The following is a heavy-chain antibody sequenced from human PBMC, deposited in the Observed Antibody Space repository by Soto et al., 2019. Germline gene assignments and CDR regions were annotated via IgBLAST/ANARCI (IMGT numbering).Heavy chain of an antibody. CDR3: ARGDYGTGGYPFPYFDY. V-gene: IGHV1-2*02. CDR1: GYSFTGYY. CDR2: INPDSGAT. Sequence: HEHLVQSGAEVKRPGASLKVSCKASGYSFTGYYIHWVRQAPGQGLEWMGLINPDSGATNYAQNFQCRVTLTSATSISTASMDLTSLTSDDTAVYYCARGDYGTGGYPFPYFDYWGQGTLVIVSS. J-gene: IGHJ4*02. D-gene: IGHD2-8*02.